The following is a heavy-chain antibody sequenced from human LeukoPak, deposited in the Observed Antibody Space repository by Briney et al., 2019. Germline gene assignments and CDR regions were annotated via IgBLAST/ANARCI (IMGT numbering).Heavy chain of an antibody. Sequence: PGGSLRLSCAASGFTFSSYEMSWVRQAPGKGLEWVSYISSSGSTIYYADSVKGRFTISRDNAKNSLYLQMNSLRAEDTAVYYCARDSHYSYGPFFDYWGQGTLVTVSS. CDR2: ISSSGSTI. CDR3: ARDSHYSYGPFFDY. J-gene: IGHJ4*02. CDR1: GFTFSSYE. D-gene: IGHD5-18*01. V-gene: IGHV3-48*03.